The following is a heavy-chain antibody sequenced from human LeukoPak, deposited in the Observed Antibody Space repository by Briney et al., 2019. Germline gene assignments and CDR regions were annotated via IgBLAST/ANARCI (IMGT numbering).Heavy chain of an antibody. CDR3: ARDEQEDYYYYYGMDV. V-gene: IGHV3-48*03. CDR2: ISSSGSTI. CDR1: GFTFSSYE. Sequence: GGSLRLSCAASGFTFSSYEMNWVRQAPGKGLEWVSYISSSGSTIYYADSVKGRFTISRDNAKNSLYLRMNSLRAEDTAVYYCARDEQEDYYYYYGMDVWGQGTTVTVSS. J-gene: IGHJ6*02. D-gene: IGHD1/OR15-1a*01.